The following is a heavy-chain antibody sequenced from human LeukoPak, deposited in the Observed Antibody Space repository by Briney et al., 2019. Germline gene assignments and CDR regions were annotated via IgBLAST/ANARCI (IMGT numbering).Heavy chain of an antibody. CDR3: AKIQVVQYQPRYFFDY. V-gene: IGHV3-23*01. D-gene: IGHD6-13*01. CDR1: GFTYSNYA. CDR2: ISDSGGST. Sequence: GGSLRLSCAASGFTYSNYAMSWVRQAPGKGLEWVSAISDSGGSTYYADSVKGRFTISRDNSKNTLHLQMNILRAEDTAVYYCAKIQVVQYQPRYFFDYWGQGTLVTVSS. J-gene: IGHJ4*02.